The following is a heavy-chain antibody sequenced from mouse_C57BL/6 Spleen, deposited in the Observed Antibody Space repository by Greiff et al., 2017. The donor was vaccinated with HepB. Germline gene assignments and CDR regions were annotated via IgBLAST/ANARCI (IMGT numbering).Heavy chain of an antibody. CDR1: GYTFTSYW. CDR3: ARLGYGSSYWYFDV. V-gene: IGHV1-55*01. Sequence: QVQLKQPGAELVKPGASVKMSCKASGYTFTSYWITWVKQRPGQGLEWIGDIYPGSGSTNYNEKFKSKATLTVDTSSSTAYMQLSSLTSEDSAVYYCARLGYGSSYWYFDVWGTGTTVTVSS. CDR2: IYPGSGST. D-gene: IGHD1-1*01. J-gene: IGHJ1*03.